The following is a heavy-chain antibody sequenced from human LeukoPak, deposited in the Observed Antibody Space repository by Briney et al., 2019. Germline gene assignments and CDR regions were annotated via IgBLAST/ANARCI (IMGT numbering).Heavy chain of an antibody. CDR3: AKKSLTTVTYFDS. CDR2: ISSSSSYI. CDR1: GFTLSSYS. Sequence: GGSLRLSCAASGFTLSSYSMNWVRQAPGKGLEWVSSISSSSSYIYYADSVKGRFTISRDNSKNTLYLQMNSLRAEDTAVYYCAKKSLTTVTYFDSWGQGTLVTVSS. J-gene: IGHJ4*02. V-gene: IGHV3-21*04. D-gene: IGHD4-17*01.